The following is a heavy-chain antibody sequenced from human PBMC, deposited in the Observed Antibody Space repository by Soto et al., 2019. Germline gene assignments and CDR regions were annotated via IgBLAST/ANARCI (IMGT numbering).Heavy chain of an antibody. CDR3: TRSSSTVTTLDY. Sequence: QLQLQESGSGLVKPSQTLSLTCAVSGGSISSGGYSWSWIRQPPGKGLEWVGYIYHSGSTYYNPSLQSRVTISIDRSKNQFSLKLSSVTAADTAVYYCTRSSSTVTTLDYWGQGTLVTVSS. D-gene: IGHD2-2*01. V-gene: IGHV4-30-2*01. CDR1: GGSISSGGYS. CDR2: IYHSGST. J-gene: IGHJ4*02.